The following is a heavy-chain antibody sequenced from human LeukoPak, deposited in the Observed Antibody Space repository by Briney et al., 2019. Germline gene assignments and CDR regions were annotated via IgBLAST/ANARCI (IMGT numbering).Heavy chain of an antibody. J-gene: IGHJ3*02. D-gene: IGHD3-10*01. CDR3: ARDIWFGELTHAFDI. CDR2: MNPNSGGT. V-gene: IGHV1-2*02. CDR1: GYTFTGYD. Sequence: ASVKVSCKASGYTFTGYDMHWVRQAPGQGLGWMGWMNPNSGGTNYAQKFQGRVTMTRDTSISTAYMELSRLRSDDTAVYYCARDIWFGELTHAFDIWGQGTMVTVSS.